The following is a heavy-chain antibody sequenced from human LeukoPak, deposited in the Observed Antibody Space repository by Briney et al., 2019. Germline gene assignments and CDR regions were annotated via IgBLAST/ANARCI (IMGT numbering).Heavy chain of an antibody. J-gene: IGHJ4*02. V-gene: IGHV4-59*01. D-gene: IGHD1-26*01. CDR1: GGSISSYY. CDR3: AKHSGSYLFPVDY. CDR2: IYYSGST. Sequence: SETLSLTCTVSGGSISSYYWSWIRQPPGKGLEWIGYIYYSGSTNYNPSLKSRVTISVDTSKNQFSLKLSSVTAADTAVYYCAKHSGSYLFPVDYWGQGTLVTVSS.